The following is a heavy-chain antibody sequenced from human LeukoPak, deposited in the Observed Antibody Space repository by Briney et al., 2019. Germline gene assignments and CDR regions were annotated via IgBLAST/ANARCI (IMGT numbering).Heavy chain of an antibody. D-gene: IGHD4-11*01. Sequence: ASVKVSCKASGYTFTGYYMHWVRQAPGQGLEWMGWINPNSGGTNYAQKFQGRVTMTRDTSISTAYMELSSLRSEDTAVYYCASKGSQVSVTTYSLYYYMDVWGKGTTVTVSS. CDR1: GYTFTGYY. V-gene: IGHV1-2*02. J-gene: IGHJ6*03. CDR2: INPNSGGT. CDR3: ASKGSQVSVTTYSLYYYMDV.